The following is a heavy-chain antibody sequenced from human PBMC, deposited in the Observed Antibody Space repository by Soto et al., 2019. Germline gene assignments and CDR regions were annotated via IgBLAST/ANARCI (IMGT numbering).Heavy chain of an antibody. CDR3: ARDFPPTTYCYDSSGDAFDI. D-gene: IGHD3-22*01. CDR1: GGSISSGGYY. V-gene: IGHV4-31*03. J-gene: IGHJ3*02. Sequence: SETLSLTCTVSGGSISSGGYYWSWLRQRPGKGREWIGYIYYSGSTYYNPSLKSRVTISVDTSKNQFSLKLSSVTAADTAVYYCARDFPPTTYCYDSSGDAFDIWGQGTMVTVSS. CDR2: IYYSGST.